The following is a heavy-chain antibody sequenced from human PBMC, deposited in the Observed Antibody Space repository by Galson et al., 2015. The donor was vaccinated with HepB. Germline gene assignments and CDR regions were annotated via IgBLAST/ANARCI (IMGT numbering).Heavy chain of an antibody. CDR1: GFTFSSYS. Sequence: SLRLSCAASGFTFSSYSMNWVRQAPGKGLEWVSSISSSSSYIYYADSVKGRFTISRDNAKNSLYLQMNSLRAEDTAVYYCARWGSSWSYYYYGMDVWGQGTTVTVSS. D-gene: IGHD6-13*01. CDR2: ISSSSSYI. V-gene: IGHV3-21*01. J-gene: IGHJ6*02. CDR3: ARWGSSWSYYYYGMDV.